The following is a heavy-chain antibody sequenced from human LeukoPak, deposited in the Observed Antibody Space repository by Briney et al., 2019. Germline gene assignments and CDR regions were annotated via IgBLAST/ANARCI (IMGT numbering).Heavy chain of an antibody. CDR1: GFTVSSNY. J-gene: IGHJ4*02. V-gene: IGHV3-66*01. Sequence: GGSLRLSCAASGFTVSSNYMSWVRQAPGKGLEWVSVIYSGGSTYYADSVKGRFTISRDNSKNTLYLQMNSLRAEDTAVYYCASGGSSKTLFGYGAQGTRVTVSS. CDR2: IYSGGST. D-gene: IGHD3-16*01. CDR3: ASGGSSKTLFGY.